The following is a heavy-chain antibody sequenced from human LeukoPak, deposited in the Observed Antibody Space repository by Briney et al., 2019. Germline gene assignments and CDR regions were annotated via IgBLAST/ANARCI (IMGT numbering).Heavy chain of an antibody. Sequence: GVSLRLSCAASGFTVSRFAMSWVRQAPGKGLEWLASITNNAGKTYYADSVRGRFTISRDTSTNTVYVEMNNLRVEDTAIYYCAKDHPGYGWPAFEYWGQGTPVTVSS. J-gene: IGHJ4*02. CDR2: ITNNAGKT. D-gene: IGHD5-18*01. CDR3: AKDHPGYGWPAFEY. V-gene: IGHV3-23*01. CDR1: GFTVSRFA.